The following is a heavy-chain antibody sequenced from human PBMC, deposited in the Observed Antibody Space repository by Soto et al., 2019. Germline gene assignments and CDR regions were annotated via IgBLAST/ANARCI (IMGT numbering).Heavy chain of an antibody. CDR2: LSYDGSDE. D-gene: IGHD1-1*01. Sequence: GGSLRLSCAASGFTFNNYAMHWVRQAPGKGLEWVAGLSYDGSDEYYADSLKGRFTISRDNSKSTLYLQMNSLRAEDTAVYYCAKDRVDWNFFDSWGQGTXVTVSS. CDR3: AKDRVDWNFFDS. V-gene: IGHV3-30*18. J-gene: IGHJ4*02. CDR1: GFTFNNYA.